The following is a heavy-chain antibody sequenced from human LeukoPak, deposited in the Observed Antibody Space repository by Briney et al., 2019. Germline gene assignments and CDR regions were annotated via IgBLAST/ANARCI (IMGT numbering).Heavy chain of an antibody. CDR1: VGTFSRYA. V-gene: IGHV1-69*04. CDR3: AREEQGLFWFDP. D-gene: IGHD1/OR15-1a*01. J-gene: IGHJ5*02. CDR2: IIPILGIA. Sequence: SVNVSRKACVGTFSRYANSWLRQAPGQGLDWMGRIIPILGIANYAQKFQGRDTIAADKSTSTAYMELGSLRAGDKAVYYCAREEQGLFWFDPWGEGTRVTVSS.